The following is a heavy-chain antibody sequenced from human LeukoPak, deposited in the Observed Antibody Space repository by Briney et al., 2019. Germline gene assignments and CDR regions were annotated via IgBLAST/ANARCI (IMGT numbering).Heavy chain of an antibody. J-gene: IGHJ4*02. D-gene: IGHD1-14*01. CDR1: VPPLSGHY. Sequence: PSETLSLTCAVHVPPLSGHYWSWIRQAPGKGLEWIGETSHTGSTKYNPSLASRVTISIDTSKNQFSLKVISVTAADTAMYYCVRRSSGPRGINYWGQGSPVTVSS. V-gene: IGHV4-34*01. CDR3: VRRSSGPRGINY. CDR2: TSHTGST.